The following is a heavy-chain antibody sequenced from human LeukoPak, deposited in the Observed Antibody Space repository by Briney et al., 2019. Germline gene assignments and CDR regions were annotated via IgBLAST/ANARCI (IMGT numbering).Heavy chain of an antibody. V-gene: IGHV4-59*12. CDR2: INNSGST. D-gene: IGHD3-3*01. J-gene: IGHJ5*02. Sequence: PSETLSLTCTVSGGSISSYYWSWVRQPPGKGLEWLGYINNSGSTNYNPSLKSPVTISVDTSNTQFTLKLTPVTATDTAVYYCARGPQIRSGHTYNWFDPWGQGTLVTVSS. CDR1: GGSISSYY. CDR3: ARGPQIRSGHTYNWFDP.